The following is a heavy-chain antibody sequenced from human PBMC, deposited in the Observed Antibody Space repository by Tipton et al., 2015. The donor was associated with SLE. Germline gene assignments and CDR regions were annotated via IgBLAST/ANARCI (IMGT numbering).Heavy chain of an antibody. CDR2: IYYSGST. CDR1: GGSISSYY. V-gene: IGHV4-59*01. J-gene: IGHJ4*02. D-gene: IGHD1-26*01. Sequence: TLSLTCTVSGGSISSYYWSWIRQPPGKGLEWIGYIYYSGSTNYNPSLKSRVTISVDTSKNQFSLKLSSVTAADTAVYYCASSGSLGDYWGQGTLVTVPS. CDR3: ASSGSLGDY.